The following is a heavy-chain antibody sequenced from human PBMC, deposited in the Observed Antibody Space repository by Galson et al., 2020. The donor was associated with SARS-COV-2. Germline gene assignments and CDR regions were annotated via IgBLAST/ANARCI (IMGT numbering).Heavy chain of an antibody. CDR1: GFTFTTYW. D-gene: IGHD6-6*01. J-gene: IGHJ4*02. CDR2: IKQDGSAK. Sequence: GEYLKISCAASGFTFTTYWMSWVRQAPGKGLEWVANIKQDGSAKDFVDSLKGRFTISRDNTKNSLYLQMNSLRVEDTAVYYCARIGYSSSSWDYWGQGTLVTVSS. V-gene: IGHV3-7*01. CDR3: ARIGYSSSSWDY.